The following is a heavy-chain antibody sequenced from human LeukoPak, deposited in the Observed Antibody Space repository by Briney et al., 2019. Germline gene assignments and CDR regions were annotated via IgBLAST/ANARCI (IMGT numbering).Heavy chain of an antibody. CDR2: ISYSGRT. V-gene: IGHV4-59*01. J-gene: IGHJ5*02. D-gene: IGHD6-19*01. Sequence: SETLSLTCAVYGGSFSGYYWSWIRQPPGKGLEWIGYISYSGRTNYNPSLKSRVTISVDTSKNQFSLKLSSVTAADTAVYYCARDSSGLNWFDPWGQGTLVTVSS. CDR3: ARDSSGLNWFDP. CDR1: GGSFSGYY.